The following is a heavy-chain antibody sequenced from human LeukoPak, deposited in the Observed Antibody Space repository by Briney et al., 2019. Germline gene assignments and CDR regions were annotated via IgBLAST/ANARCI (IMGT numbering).Heavy chain of an antibody. CDR2: IIPILGIA. V-gene: IGHV1-69*04. CDR3: ARDHSTNYYDSSGYYDY. CDR1: GGTFISYA. Sequence: GASVKVSCKASGGTFISYAISWVRQAPGQGLEWMGRIIPILGIANYAQKFQGRVTITADKSTSTAYMELSSLRSEDTAVYYCARDHSTNYYDSSGYYDYWGQGTLVTVSS. D-gene: IGHD3-22*01. J-gene: IGHJ4*02.